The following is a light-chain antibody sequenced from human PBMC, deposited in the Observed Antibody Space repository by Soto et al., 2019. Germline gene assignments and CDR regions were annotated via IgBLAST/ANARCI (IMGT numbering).Light chain of an antibody. V-gene: IGKV3-11*01. CDR1: QSVSRS. CDR3: QHRSNWPPIT. J-gene: IGKJ5*01. CDR2: DAS. Sequence: EIVLTQYPATLSLSPGERATLSCRASQSVSRSLVWYQQKPGQAPRLLMYDASNRATGIPARFSGSGSGTDFTLTISSLEPEDFAVYYCQHRSNWPPITFGQGTRLEIK.